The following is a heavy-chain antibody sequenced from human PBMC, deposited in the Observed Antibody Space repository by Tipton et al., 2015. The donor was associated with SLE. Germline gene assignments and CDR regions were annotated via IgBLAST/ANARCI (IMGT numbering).Heavy chain of an antibody. CDR3: ARAVAGTLFFVY. J-gene: IGHJ4*02. CDR1: GYTFSKFG. CDR2: ISAYNGNT. D-gene: IGHD6-19*01. V-gene: IGHV1-18*01. Sequence: QVQLVQSGTEVQKPGASVKVSCKASGYTFSKFGISWVRQAPGQGLEWMGWISAYNGNTDYAQKRQGRVNMTTDTSTSTAYMELRSLRSEDTAVYYCARAVAGTLFFVYWCQGALVTVSS.